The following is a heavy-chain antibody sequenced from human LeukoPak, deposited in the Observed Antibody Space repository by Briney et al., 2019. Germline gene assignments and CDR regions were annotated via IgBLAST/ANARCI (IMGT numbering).Heavy chain of an antibody. Sequence: XETLSLTCAVYGGSFSGYYWSWIRQPPGKGLEWIGEINHSGSTNYNPSLKSRVTISVDTSKNQFSLKLSSVTAADTAVYYCARGGGSSGYRYWGQGTLVTVSS. CDR2: INHSGST. J-gene: IGHJ4*02. V-gene: IGHV4-34*01. D-gene: IGHD3-22*01. CDR1: GGSFSGYY. CDR3: ARGGGSSGYRY.